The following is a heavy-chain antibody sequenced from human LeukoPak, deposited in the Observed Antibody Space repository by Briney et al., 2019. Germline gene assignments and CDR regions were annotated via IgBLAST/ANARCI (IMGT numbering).Heavy chain of an antibody. CDR3: TREANWGYGGAFDI. CDR2: IRSKAYVGTT. J-gene: IGHJ3*02. CDR1: GFTFGDYA. Sequence: GGSLRLSCTASGFTFGDYAMSWFRQAPGKGRGWGGFIRSKAYVGTTEYAASVKGRFTISRDDSKSIAYLQMNSLKTEDTAVYYCTREANWGYGGAFDIWGQGTMVTVSS. D-gene: IGHD7-27*01. V-gene: IGHV3-49*03.